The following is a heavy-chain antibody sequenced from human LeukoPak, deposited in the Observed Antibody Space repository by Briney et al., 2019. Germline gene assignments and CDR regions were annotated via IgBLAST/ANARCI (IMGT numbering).Heavy chain of an antibody. D-gene: IGHD3-22*01. V-gene: IGHV3-48*01. CDR3: ARGSTYYDSSGQVPFDY. Sequence: AGGSLRLSCAASGFTFSSYSMNWVRQAPGKGLEWGSYISGSSSTIYYADSVKGRFTIPRDNGKNTLYLQMNSLRAEDTAVYYCARGSTYYDSSGQVPFDYWGQGTLVTVSS. CDR1: GFTFSSYS. CDR2: ISGSSSTI. J-gene: IGHJ4*02.